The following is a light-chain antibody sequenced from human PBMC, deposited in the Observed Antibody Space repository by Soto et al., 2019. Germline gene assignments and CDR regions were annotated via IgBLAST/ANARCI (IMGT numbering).Light chain of an antibody. CDR3: QQSYSTPQT. J-gene: IGKJ1*01. V-gene: IGKV1-5*01. CDR2: DAS. CDR1: QNIGTS. Sequence: DIQMTQSPSTLSASVGDRVTITCRASQNIGTSLAWYQQTPGKAPKLLISDASTLESGVPSRFGGSGSGTEFTLTISSLQPEDFATYYCQQSYSTPQTFGQGTKVDIK.